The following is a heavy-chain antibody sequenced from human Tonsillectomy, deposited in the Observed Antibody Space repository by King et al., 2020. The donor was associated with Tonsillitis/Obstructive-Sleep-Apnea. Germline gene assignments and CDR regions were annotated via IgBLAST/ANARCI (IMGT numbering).Heavy chain of an antibody. V-gene: IGHV1-3*01. CDR2: INAGNGNT. Sequence: QLVQSGAEVKKPGASVKVSCKASGYTFTSYAMHWVRQAPGQRLEWMGWINAGNGNTKYSQKFQGRVTITRDTSASTAYMELSSLRSEDTAVYYCARDPYDFWSGRKTSGDWFDAWGQGTLVTVSS. J-gene: IGHJ5*02. CDR3: ARDPYDFWSGRKTSGDWFDA. CDR1: GYTFTSYA. D-gene: IGHD3-3*01.